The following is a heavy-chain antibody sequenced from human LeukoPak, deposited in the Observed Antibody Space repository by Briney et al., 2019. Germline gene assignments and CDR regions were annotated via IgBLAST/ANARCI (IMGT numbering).Heavy chain of an antibody. CDR2: ISTTAST. D-gene: IGHD6-6*01. CDR3: AREYSSSSGRTFDY. V-gene: IGHV4-4*07. J-gene: IGHJ4*02. CDR1: GGSISSYY. Sequence: SETLSLTCTVSGGSISSYYWNWIRQPAGKGLEWIGRISTTASTNYNPSLKSRLTMSVDTSKNQFSLRLSSVSAADTAVYYCAREYSSSSGRTFDYWGQGTLVTVSS.